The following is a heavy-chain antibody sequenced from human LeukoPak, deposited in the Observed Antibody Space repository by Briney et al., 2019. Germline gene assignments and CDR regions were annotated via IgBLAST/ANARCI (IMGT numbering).Heavy chain of an antibody. CDR3: ARGIAAAPFDY. D-gene: IGHD6-13*01. CDR2: ISSSGSTI. Sequence: GGSLRLSCAASGFTFSSYEMNWVRQAPGKGLQWLSYISSSGSTIYYADSVRGRFTISRDNAKNSLYLQMNSLRAEDTAVYYCARGIAAAPFDYWGQGTLVTVSS. J-gene: IGHJ4*02. V-gene: IGHV3-48*03. CDR1: GFTFSSYE.